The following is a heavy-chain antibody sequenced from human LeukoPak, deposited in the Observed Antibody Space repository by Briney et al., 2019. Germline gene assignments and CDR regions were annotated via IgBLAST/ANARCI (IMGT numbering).Heavy chain of an antibody. CDR3: ARDLPYWNDVNYYYGMDV. CDR1: GFTFSSYW. J-gene: IGHJ6*02. V-gene: IGHV3-74*01. Sequence: PGGSLRLSCAASGFTFSSYWMHWVRQAPGRGLVWVSGINSDGSSTSYADYVRGRFTISRDNAKNTLYLQMNSLRAEDTAVYYCARDLPYWNDVNYYYGMDVWGQGTTVTVSS. D-gene: IGHD1-1*01. CDR2: INSDGSST.